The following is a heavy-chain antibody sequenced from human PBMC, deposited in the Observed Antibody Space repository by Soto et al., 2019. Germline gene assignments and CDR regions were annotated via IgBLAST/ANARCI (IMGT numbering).Heavy chain of an antibody. V-gene: IGHV4-39*01. CDR2: ISYSGST. D-gene: IGHD3-9*01. CDR1: GGSISSTSYY. Sequence: PSETLSLTCTVSGGSISSTSYYWGWIRQPPGKGLEWVGSISYSGSTYYNPSLRSRVTISIDTSKNQFSLKLSSVTAADTALYYCARPRYFDWLPQEYNWFDPWGQGTLVTVSS. CDR3: ARPRYFDWLPQEYNWFDP. J-gene: IGHJ5*02.